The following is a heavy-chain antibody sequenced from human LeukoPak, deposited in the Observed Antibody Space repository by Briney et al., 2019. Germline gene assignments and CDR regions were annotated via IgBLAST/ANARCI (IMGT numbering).Heavy chain of an antibody. CDR3: ARDWKNYVWGSYHYKNDY. V-gene: IGHV3-21*01. CDR1: GFPLSSYS. D-gene: IGHD3-16*02. J-gene: IGHJ4*02. Sequence: GGSLRLSRAASGFPLSSYSMNWVRQAPGRGLEWVSSITISSSYIYYADSVKSRFTTSRDNGKNSLYLQMNSLRAEDTAVYYCARDWKNYVWGSYHYKNDYWGQGTLVTVSS. CDR2: ITISSSYI.